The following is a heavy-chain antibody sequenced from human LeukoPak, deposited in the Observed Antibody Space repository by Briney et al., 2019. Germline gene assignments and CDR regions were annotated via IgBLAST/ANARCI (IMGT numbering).Heavy chain of an antibody. CDR2: INPNSGGT. V-gene: IGHV1-2*02. D-gene: IGHD6-19*01. Sequence: ASVKVSCKASGYTFTGYYMHWVRQAPGQGLEWMGWINPNSGGTNYAQKFQGRVTMTRDTSISTAYMELSRLRSDDTAVYYCARGHSSGWYDFYYYYGMDVWGQGTTVTVSS. CDR3: ARGHSSGWYDFYYYYGMDV. CDR1: GYTFTGYY. J-gene: IGHJ6*02.